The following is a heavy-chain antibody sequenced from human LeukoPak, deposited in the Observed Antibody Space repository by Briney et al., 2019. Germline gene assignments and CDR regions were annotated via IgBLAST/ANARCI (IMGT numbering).Heavy chain of an antibody. V-gene: IGHV3-7*01. CDR3: ARDLNGETY. Sequence: GRSLSLSCVVSGFTFSSYWMTWVRQAPGRGLEWVANIKTDGSQIFYMDTVKGPFTIYRDNAKNSLYLQMNSLRAEDTAGYYCARDLNGETYWGQGTLVSVSS. CDR1: GFTFSSYW. J-gene: IGHJ4*02. D-gene: IGHD3-10*01. CDR2: IKTDGSQI.